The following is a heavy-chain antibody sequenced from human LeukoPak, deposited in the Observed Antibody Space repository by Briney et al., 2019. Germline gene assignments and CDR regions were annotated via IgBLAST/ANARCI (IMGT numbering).Heavy chain of an antibody. CDR3: ARDRDWVFDY. CDR1: GFTFNNNA. D-gene: IGHD2-21*02. Sequence: TGGSLRLSCVASGFTFNNNAMNWVRQAPGKGLEWISYISDSGNTVYYADSVQGRFTISRDYAENSLYLQMNSLRVEDTAVYYCARDRDWVFDYWGQGILVTVSS. J-gene: IGHJ4*02. CDR2: ISDSGNTV. V-gene: IGHV3-48*01.